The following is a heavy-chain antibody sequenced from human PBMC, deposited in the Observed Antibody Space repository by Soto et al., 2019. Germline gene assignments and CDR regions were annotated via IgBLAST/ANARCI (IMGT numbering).Heavy chain of an antibody. Sequence: GGSLRLSCAASGFTFSSYAMHWVRQAPGKGLEWVAVISYDGSNKYYADSVKGRFTISRDNSKNTLYLQMNSLRAEDTAVYYCARGGAYCSSTSCPTDWFDPWGQGTLVTVSS. CDR3: ARGGAYCSSTSCPTDWFDP. J-gene: IGHJ5*02. CDR2: ISYDGSNK. D-gene: IGHD2-2*01. V-gene: IGHV3-30-3*01. CDR1: GFTFSSYA.